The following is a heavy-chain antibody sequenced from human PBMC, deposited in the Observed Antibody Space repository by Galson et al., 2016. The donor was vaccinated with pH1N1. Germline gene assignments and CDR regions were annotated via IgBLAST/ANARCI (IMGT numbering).Heavy chain of an antibody. CDR2: INQDGSQT. V-gene: IGHV3-7*01. CDR1: GFTLSNYW. J-gene: IGHJ4*02. Sequence: SLRLSCAGSGFTLSNYWMSWVRQAPGKGLEWVANINQDGSQTYFVDSVKGRFTIFRDNAKNSVYLQMDSLRVEDTAVYFCARAVAAADSLWGQGTLVTVSS. D-gene: IGHD6-25*01. CDR3: ARAVAAADSL.